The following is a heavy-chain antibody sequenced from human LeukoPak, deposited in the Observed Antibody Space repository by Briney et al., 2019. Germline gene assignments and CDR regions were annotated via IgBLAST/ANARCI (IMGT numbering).Heavy chain of an antibody. D-gene: IGHD4-17*01. Sequence: PSETLSLTCTVSGGSISSYYWSWIRQPPGKGLEWIWYIYYSGSTNYNPSLKSRVTISVDTSKNQFSLKLSSVTAADTAVYYCARGDYPSDFDYWGQGTLVTVSS. V-gene: IGHV4-59*01. CDR2: IYYSGST. J-gene: IGHJ4*02. CDR3: ARGDYPSDFDY. CDR1: GGSISSYY.